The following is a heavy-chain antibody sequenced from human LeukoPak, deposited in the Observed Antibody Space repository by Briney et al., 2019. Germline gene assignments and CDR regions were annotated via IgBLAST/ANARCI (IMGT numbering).Heavy chain of an antibody. J-gene: IGHJ4*02. CDR1: GYTFTSYY. V-gene: IGHV1-46*01. Sequence: ASVKVSCKASGYTFTSYYMHWVRQAPGQGLEWMGIINPSGGSTSYAQKFQGRVTMTRDTSTSTVYMELSSLRSEDTAVYYCARGGVSRGDGYNFDYWGQGTLVTVSS. CDR3: ARGGVSRGDGYNFDY. D-gene: IGHD5-24*01. CDR2: INPSGGST.